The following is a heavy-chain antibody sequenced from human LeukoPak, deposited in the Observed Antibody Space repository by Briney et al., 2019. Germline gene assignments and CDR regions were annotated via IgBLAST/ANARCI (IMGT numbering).Heavy chain of an antibody. V-gene: IGHV3-7*01. CDR3: ARAFTIFGVVKPQNYFDY. CDR1: GFTFSSYW. Sequence: GGSLRLSCAASGFTFSSYWMSWVRQAPGKGLEWVANIKQDGSEKYYVDSVKGRFTISRDNAKNSLYLQMNSLRAEDTAVYYCARAFTIFGVVKPQNYFDYWGQGTLVTVSS. CDR2: IKQDGSEK. D-gene: IGHD3-3*01. J-gene: IGHJ4*02.